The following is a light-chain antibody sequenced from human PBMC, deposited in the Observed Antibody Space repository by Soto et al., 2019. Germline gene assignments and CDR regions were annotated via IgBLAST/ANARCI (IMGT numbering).Light chain of an antibody. CDR1: QSLSCY. V-gene: IGKV3-11*01. J-gene: IGKJ2*01. CDR3: QQYDRCPPT. CDR2: KTS. Sequence: EIVLTQSPATLSSSAGETVTLTCRASQSLSCYLAWYQQKPGQAPRLLIYKTSSRDTGIPSRFSGSGSGTDFTLTISSLQPDDFATFYCQQYDRCPPTFGQGTKVEIK.